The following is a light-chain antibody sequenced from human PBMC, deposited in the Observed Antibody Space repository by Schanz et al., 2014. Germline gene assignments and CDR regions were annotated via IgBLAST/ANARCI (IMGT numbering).Light chain of an antibody. V-gene: IGLV2-11*01. CDR2: EVT. J-gene: IGLJ2*01. Sequence: QSVLTQPRSVSGSPGQSVTISCTGTSSDVGGSEYVSWYQQHPGKAPKLIIYEVTKRPSGVPDRFSGSKSGNTASLTISGLQAEDEGDYYCSSYAGNNKLLFGGGTKLTVL. CDR1: SSDVGGSEY. CDR3: SSYAGNNKLL.